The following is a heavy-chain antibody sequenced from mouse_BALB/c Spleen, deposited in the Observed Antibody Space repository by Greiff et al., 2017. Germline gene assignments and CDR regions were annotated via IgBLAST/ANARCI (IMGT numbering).Heavy chain of an antibody. D-gene: IGHD2-1*01. CDR3: ARERSYGNHYFDY. CDR2: IYPGNGDT. V-gene: IGHV1-12*01. CDR1: GYTFTSYN. Sequence: LQQPGAELVKPGASVKMSCKASGYTFTSYNMHWVKQTPGQGLEWIGAIYPGNGDTSYNQKFKGKATLTADKSSSTAYMQLSSLTSEDSAVYYCARERSYGNHYFDYWGQGTTLTVSS. J-gene: IGHJ2*01.